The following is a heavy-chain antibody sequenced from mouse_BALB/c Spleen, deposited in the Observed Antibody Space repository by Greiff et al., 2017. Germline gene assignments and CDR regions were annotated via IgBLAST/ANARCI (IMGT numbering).Heavy chain of an antibody. CDR1: GFTFSSYA. Sequence: EVKLMESGGGLVKPGGSLKLSCAASGFTFSSYAMSWVRQTPEKRLEWVASISSGGSTYYPDSVKGRFTISRDNARNILYLQMSSLRSEDTAMYYCARGGYYGSRGAMDYWGQGTSVTVSS. CDR3: ARGGYYGSRGAMDY. CDR2: ISSGGST. J-gene: IGHJ4*01. D-gene: IGHD1-1*01. V-gene: IGHV5-6-5*01.